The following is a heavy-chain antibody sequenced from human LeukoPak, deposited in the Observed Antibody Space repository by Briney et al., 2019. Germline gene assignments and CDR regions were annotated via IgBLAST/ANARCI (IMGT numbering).Heavy chain of an antibody. CDR1: GGTFSSYA. Sequence: SVKVSCKASGGTFSSYAISWVRQAPGQGLEWMGGIIPIFGTANYAQKFQGRVTITADESTSTAYMELSSLRSEDTAVYYCARGAFGYDILTGYYMLDYWGQGTLVTVSS. V-gene: IGHV1-69*13. J-gene: IGHJ4*02. D-gene: IGHD3-9*01. CDR3: ARGAFGYDILTGYYMLDY. CDR2: IIPIFGTA.